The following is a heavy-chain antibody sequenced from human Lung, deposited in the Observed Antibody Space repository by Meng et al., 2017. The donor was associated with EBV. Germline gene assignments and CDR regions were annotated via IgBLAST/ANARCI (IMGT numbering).Heavy chain of an antibody. CDR3: VRGLDNWNILVFDY. D-gene: IGHD1/OR15-1a*01. V-gene: IGHV4-4*02. J-gene: IGHJ4*02. CDR2: IYHSGST. CDR1: GGTLRSRNW. Sequence: QVQVQGSGPGLGEPSGSLSLTCAVSGGTLRSRNWWSWVRQPPGKGLEWIGEIYHSGSTNYNPSLKSRVTISVDESKNQFSLRLSSVTAADTAVYYCVRGLDNWNILVFDYWGQGALVTASS.